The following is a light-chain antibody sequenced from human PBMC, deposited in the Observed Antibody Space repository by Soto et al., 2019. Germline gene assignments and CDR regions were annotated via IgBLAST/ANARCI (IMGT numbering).Light chain of an antibody. Sequence: DIQMIQSPSSLSASVGDRVTITCQASQEISNYLNWYQQKPGKAPKLLIYGASNLERGVPSRFSGRGSGTDFTFTISSLQPEDFATYYCQQYDHLPRTFGRGTKVEIK. CDR2: GAS. CDR1: QEISNY. J-gene: IGKJ1*01. V-gene: IGKV1-33*01. CDR3: QQYDHLPRT.